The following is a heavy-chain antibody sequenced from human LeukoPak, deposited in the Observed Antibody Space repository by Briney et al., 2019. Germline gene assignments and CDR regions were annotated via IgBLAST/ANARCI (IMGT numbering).Heavy chain of an antibody. D-gene: IGHD3-10*02. Sequence: GGSLRPSCEASRFTFRSYPMHWVRQAPGRGLEWVAVIANVGTKHYDADFVKGRFIISRDNSKNTMYLQMNSLRTEDTALYYCAKDMSVGHLDAFNIWGQGTMVTVSS. CDR2: IANVGTKH. CDR3: AKDMSVGHLDAFNI. V-gene: IGHV3-30-3*01. CDR1: RFTFRSYP. J-gene: IGHJ3*02.